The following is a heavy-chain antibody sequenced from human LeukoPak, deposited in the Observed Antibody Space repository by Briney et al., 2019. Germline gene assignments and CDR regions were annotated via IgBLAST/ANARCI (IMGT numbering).Heavy chain of an antibody. V-gene: IGHV3-7*01. J-gene: IGHJ4*02. Sequence: PGGSLRLSCAASGFTFSSYWMSWVRQAPGKGLEWVANIKQDGSEKYYVDSVKGRFTISRDNAKNSLYLQMNSLRAEDTAVYYCARVLYYYDSSGYYYWGQGTLVTVSS. CDR1: GFTFSSYW. CDR2: IKQDGSEK. D-gene: IGHD3-22*01. CDR3: ARVLYYYDSSGYYY.